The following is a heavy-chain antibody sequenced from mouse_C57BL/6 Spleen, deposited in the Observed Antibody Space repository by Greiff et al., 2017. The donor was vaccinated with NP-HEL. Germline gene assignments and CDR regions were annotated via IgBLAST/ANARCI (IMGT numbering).Heavy chain of an antibody. D-gene: IGHD2-5*01. CDR3: ARHEVRNPYYSKGGFAY. V-gene: IGHV1-62-2*01. J-gene: IGHJ3*01. CDR2: FYPGSGSI. Sequence: VQLQQSGAELVKPGASVKLSCKASGYTFTEYTIHWVKQRSGQGLEWIGWFYPGSGSIKYNEKFKDKATLTADKSSSTVYMELSRLTSEDSAVYFCARHEVRNPYYSKGGFAYWGQGTLVTVSA. CDR1: GYTFTEYT.